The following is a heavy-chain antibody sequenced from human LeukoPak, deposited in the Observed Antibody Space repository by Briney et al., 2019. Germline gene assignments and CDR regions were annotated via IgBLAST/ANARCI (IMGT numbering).Heavy chain of an antibody. J-gene: IGHJ3*02. D-gene: IGHD3-22*01. CDR1: GFTFSGSA. Sequence: GGPLRLSCAASGFTFSGSAMHWVRQASGKGLEWVGRIRSKANSYATAYAASVKGRFTISRDDSKNTAYLQMNSLKTEHTAVYYCTRRYYYDSNGYQPSDALDIRGQGTMVTVSS. CDR2: IRSKANSYAT. CDR3: TRRYYYDSNGYQPSDALDI. V-gene: IGHV3-73*01.